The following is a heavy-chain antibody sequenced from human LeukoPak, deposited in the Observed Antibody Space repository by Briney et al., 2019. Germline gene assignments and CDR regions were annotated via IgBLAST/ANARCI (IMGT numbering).Heavy chain of an antibody. CDR3: ARDGGITGTTDAFDI. J-gene: IGHJ3*02. D-gene: IGHD1-7*01. CDR1: GGSISSGDYY. Sequence: SETPSLTCTVSGGSISSGDYYWSWIRQPPGKGLEWIGYIYYSGSTYYNPSLKSRVTISVDTSKNQFSLKLSSVTAADTAVYYCARDGGITGTTDAFDIWGQGTMVTVSS. V-gene: IGHV4-30-4*08. CDR2: IYYSGST.